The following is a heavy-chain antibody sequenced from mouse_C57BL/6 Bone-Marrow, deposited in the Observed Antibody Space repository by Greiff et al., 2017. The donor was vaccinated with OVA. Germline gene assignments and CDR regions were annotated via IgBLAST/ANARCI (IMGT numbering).Heavy chain of an antibody. J-gene: IGHJ2*01. Sequence: DVKLVESGGDLVKPGGSLKLSCAASGFTFSSYGMSWVRQTPDKRLEWVATISSGGSYTYYPDSVKGRFTSSRDNAKNTLYLQMSSLKSEDTAMYYCARHHGDYWGQGTTLTVSS. V-gene: IGHV5-6*02. CDR1: GFTFSSYG. CDR3: ARHHGDY. CDR2: ISSGGSYT.